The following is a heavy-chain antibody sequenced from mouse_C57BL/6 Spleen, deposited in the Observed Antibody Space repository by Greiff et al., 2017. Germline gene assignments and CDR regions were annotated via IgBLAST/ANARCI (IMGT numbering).Heavy chain of an antibody. J-gene: IGHJ4*01. CDR3: AKRSYYGNPCYAMDY. Sequence: QVQLKQSGPGLVQPSQSLSITCTVSGFSLTSYGVHWVRQSPGKGLEWLGVIWRGGSTDYNAAFMSRLSITKDNSKSQVFLKMNSLRADDTAIYYCAKRSYYGNPCYAMDYWGQGTSVTVSS. D-gene: IGHD2-10*01. CDR2: IWRGGST. V-gene: IGHV2-5*01. CDR1: GFSLTSYG.